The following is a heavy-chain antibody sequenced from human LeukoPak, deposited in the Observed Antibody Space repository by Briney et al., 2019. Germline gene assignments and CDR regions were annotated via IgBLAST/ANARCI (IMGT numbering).Heavy chain of an antibody. D-gene: IGHD3-10*01. Sequence: GGSLRLSCAASGFTFSNAWMSWVRQAPGKGLEWVGRIKSKTDGGTTDYAAPVKGRFTISRDDSKNTLYLQMNSLKTEDTAVYYCTTPDRGFGSSRDYWGQGTLVTVSS. CDR2: IKSKTDGGTT. V-gene: IGHV3-15*01. J-gene: IGHJ4*02. CDR1: GFTFSNAW. CDR3: TTPDRGFGSSRDY.